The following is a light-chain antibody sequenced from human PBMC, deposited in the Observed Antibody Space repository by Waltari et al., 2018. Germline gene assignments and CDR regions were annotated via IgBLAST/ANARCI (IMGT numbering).Light chain of an antibody. CDR3: QVWDSYRHHYV. J-gene: IGLJ1*01. CDR2: YDS. CDR1: NIETKS. Sequence: YVLTQPPSVSVAPGKTATITCGEDNIETKSVHWYQQKPGQAPILIMFYDSERPSGIPERFAGSNSGNPATLTISRVEAGDEADYYRQVWDSYRHHYVFGTGTKVTVL. V-gene: IGLV3-21*04.